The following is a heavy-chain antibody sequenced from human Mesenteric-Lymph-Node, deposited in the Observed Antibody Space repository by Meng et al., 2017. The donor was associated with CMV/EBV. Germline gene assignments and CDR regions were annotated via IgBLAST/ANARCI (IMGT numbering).Heavy chain of an antibody. CDR2: IKQDGSEK. J-gene: IGHJ4*02. D-gene: IGHD2-8*01. V-gene: IGHV3-7*04. CDR1: GFTFSSYW. Sequence: GESLKISCAASGFTFSSYWMSWVRQAPGKGLEWVANIKQDGSEKYYVDSVKGRFTISRDNAKNSLYLQMNSLRAEDTAEYYCARGVSSGYWGQGTLVTVSS. CDR3: ARGVSSGY.